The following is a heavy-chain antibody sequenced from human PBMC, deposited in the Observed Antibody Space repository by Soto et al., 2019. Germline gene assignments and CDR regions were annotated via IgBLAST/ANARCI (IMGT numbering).Heavy chain of an antibody. CDR3: AKDIRRYSSSFGCMDV. V-gene: IGHV3-9*01. Sequence: GGSLRLSCAASGFTFDDYAMHWVRQAPGKGLEWVSGISWNSGSIGYADSVKGRFTISRDNAKNSLYLQMNSLRAEDTALYYRAKDIRRYSSSFGCMDVWGQGTTVTVSS. CDR2: ISWNSGSI. CDR1: GFTFDDYA. J-gene: IGHJ6*02. D-gene: IGHD6-6*01.